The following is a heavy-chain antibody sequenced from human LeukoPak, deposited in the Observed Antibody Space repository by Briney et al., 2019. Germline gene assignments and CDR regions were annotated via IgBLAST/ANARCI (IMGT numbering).Heavy chain of an antibody. D-gene: IGHD3-3*01. CDR3: QSGYYIGHY. J-gene: IGHJ4*02. Sequence: ASVKVSCKASGYTFTDYLLHWVRQALGQGLEWVGWIDPNSGGTNYAQKFQGRVTMTRDTSISTAYMDLSRLRSDDTAVYYCQSGYYIGHYWGQGTLVTVSS. V-gene: IGHV1-2*02. CDR2: IDPNSGGT. CDR1: GYTFTDYL.